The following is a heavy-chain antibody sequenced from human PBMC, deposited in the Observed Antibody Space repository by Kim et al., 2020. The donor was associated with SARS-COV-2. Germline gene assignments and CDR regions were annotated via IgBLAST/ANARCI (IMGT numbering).Heavy chain of an antibody. D-gene: IGHD6-13*01. V-gene: IGHV3-11*01. J-gene: IGHJ4*02. CDR3: ARVGNAYSSSWTYYFDY. Sequence: VKGRFTISRDNAKNSLYLQMNSLRAEDTAVYYCARVGNAYSSSWTYYFDYWGQGTLVTVSS.